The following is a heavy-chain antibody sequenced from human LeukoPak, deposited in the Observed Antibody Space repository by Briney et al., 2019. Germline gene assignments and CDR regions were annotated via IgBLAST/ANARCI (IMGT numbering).Heavy chain of an antibody. V-gene: IGHV4-38-2*02. CDR1: GYSISSGYY. D-gene: IGHD2-15*01. CDR3: ARGGYCSGGSCYPGSNWFDP. J-gene: IGHJ5*02. Sequence: SETLSLTCTVSGYSISSGYYWGWIRQPPGKGLEWIGTIYHSGSTYYNPSLQSRVIISIDTSKNHFSLKLSSVTAADTAVYYCARGGYCSGGSCYPGSNWFDPWGQGTRVTVSS. CDR2: IYHSGST.